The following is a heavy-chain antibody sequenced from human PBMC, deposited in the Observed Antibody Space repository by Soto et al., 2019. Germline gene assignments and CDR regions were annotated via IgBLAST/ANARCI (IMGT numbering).Heavy chain of an antibody. CDR2: IYYSGNT. CDR3: ARKGAAASYSHYYMDV. Sequence: QVQLQESGPGLVKPSETLSLTCTVSGGSISPYYWSWIRQPPGKGLEWIGYIYYSGNTNYNPSLESRVTISVDTSRNQFSLKLTSVTAADTAVYDCARKGAAASYSHYYMDVWGRGTTVTVSS. CDR1: GGSISPYY. V-gene: IGHV4-59*01. D-gene: IGHD6-13*01. J-gene: IGHJ6*03.